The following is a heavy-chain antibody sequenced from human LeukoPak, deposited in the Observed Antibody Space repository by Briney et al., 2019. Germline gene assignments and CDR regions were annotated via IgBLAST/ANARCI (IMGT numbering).Heavy chain of an antibody. V-gene: IGHV1-18*01. CDR2: ISAYNGNT. Sequence: GASVKVSCKASGYTFTSYGISWVRQAPGQGLEWMGWISAYNGNTNYAQKLQGRVTMTTDTSTSTAYMELRSLRSDDTAVYYCASLSAARLKDYYYMDVWGKGTTVTVSS. CDR3: ASLSAARLKDYYYMDV. CDR1: GYTFTSYG. J-gene: IGHJ6*03. D-gene: IGHD6-6*01.